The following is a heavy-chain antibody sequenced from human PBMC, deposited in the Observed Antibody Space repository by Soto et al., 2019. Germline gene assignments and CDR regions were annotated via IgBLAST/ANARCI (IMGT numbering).Heavy chain of an antibody. D-gene: IGHD3-22*01. CDR2: IYHSGST. J-gene: IGHJ4*02. CDR1: GGSISSGGYS. V-gene: IGHV4-30-2*01. CDR3: ARVYDSSYFDY. Sequence: SETLSLTCAVSGGSISSGGYSWSWIRQPPGKGLEWIGYIYHSGSTYYNPSLKSRVTISVDRSKNQFSLKLSSVTAADTAVYYCARVYDSSYFDYWGQGTLVTVSS.